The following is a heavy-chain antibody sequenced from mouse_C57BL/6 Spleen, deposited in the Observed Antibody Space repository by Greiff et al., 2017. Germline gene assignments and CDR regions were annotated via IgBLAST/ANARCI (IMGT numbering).Heavy chain of an antibody. Sequence: QVQLQQSGPGLVQPSQSLSITCTVSGFSLTSYGVHWVRQSPGKGLEWLGVIWRGGSTDDNADFMSRLSITKDNTKIQVFFKMDSLQSDDTAIYYCAIYYGCSMDYWGQGTSVTVSS. CDR3: AIYYGCSMDY. CDR1: GFSLTSYG. J-gene: IGHJ4*01. V-gene: IGHV2-5*01. CDR2: IWRGGST. D-gene: IGHD2-1*01.